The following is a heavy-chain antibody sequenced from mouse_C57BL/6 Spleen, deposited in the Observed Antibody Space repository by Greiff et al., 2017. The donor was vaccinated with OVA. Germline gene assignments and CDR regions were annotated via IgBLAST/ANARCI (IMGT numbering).Heavy chain of an antibody. J-gene: IGHJ4*01. CDR3: TRQHYGSSHYYAMDY. CDR2: ISSGGDYI. V-gene: IGHV5-9-1*02. Sequence: EVKLVESGEGLVKPGGSLKLSCAASGFTFSSYAMSWVRQTPEKRLEWVAYISSGGDYIYYADTVKGRFTISRDTARNTLYRQMSSLKSEDTAMYYCTRQHYGSSHYYAMDYWGQGTSVTVSS. CDR1: GFTFSSYA. D-gene: IGHD1-1*01.